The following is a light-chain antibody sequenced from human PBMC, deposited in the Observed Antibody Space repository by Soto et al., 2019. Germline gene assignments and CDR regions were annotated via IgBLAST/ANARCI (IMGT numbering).Light chain of an antibody. V-gene: IGKV1-33*01. CDR3: QQYANLPLT. CDR2: DAS. CDR1: QDINNY. Sequence: DIQMTQSPSSLSASVGDRVTITCQASQDINNYLNWYQYKPGKAPKLLIYDASNLETGVPSRFSGSGSGTDFTFTISSLQPEDIATYYCQQYANLPLTFGHGTKVDIK. J-gene: IGKJ3*01.